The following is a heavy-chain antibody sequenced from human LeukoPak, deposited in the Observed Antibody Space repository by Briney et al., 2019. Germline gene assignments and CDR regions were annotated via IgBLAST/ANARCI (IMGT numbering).Heavy chain of an antibody. V-gene: IGHV3-23*01. CDR1: GFTFSSYA. J-gene: IGHJ6*02. CDR3: AKDQGLFGRQSLFNYYYYGMDV. Sequence: PGGSLRLSCAASGFTFSSYAMSWVRQAPGKGLEWVSAISDSGGSTYYADSVKGRFTISRDNSKNTVYLQMNSLRAEDTAVYYCAKDQGLFGRQSLFNYYYYGMDVWGQGTTVTVSS. D-gene: IGHD3-10*02. CDR2: ISDSGGST.